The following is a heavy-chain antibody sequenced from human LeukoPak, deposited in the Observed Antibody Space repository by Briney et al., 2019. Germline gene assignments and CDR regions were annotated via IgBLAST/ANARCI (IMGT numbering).Heavy chain of an antibody. Sequence: SETLSLTCTVSGGSISSYYWSWIRQPAGKGLEWIGRIYTSGNTNYNPSLKSRVTMSVDTSKNQFSLKLSSVTAADTAVYYCARHVGFITMVRGVINNNWFDPWGQGTLVTVSS. CDR3: ARHVGFITMVRGVINNNWFDP. CDR1: GGSISSYY. D-gene: IGHD3-10*01. V-gene: IGHV4-4*07. J-gene: IGHJ5*02. CDR2: IYTSGNT.